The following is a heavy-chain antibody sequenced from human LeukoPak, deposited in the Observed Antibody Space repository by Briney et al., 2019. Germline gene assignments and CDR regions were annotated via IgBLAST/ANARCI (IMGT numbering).Heavy chain of an antibody. CDR1: GGSISSSNW. V-gene: IGHV4-4*02. Sequence: SGTLSLTCAVSGGSISSSNWWSWVRQPPGKGLEWIGEINHSGSTNYNPSLKSRVTISVDTSKNQFSLKLSSVTAADTAVYYCARVMVRGVISYWGQGTLVTVSS. CDR2: INHSGST. J-gene: IGHJ4*02. D-gene: IGHD3-10*01. CDR3: ARVMVRGVISY.